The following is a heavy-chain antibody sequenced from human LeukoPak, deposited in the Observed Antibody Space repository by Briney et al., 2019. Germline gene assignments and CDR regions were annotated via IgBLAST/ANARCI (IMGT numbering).Heavy chain of an antibody. V-gene: IGHV1-2*02. CDR1: GYTFTGYY. J-gene: IGHJ4*02. Sequence: ASVKVSCTASGYTFTGYYMHWVRQAPGQGLEWLGWINPNSGGTNYAQKFQGRVTMTRDTSISTAYMELSRLRSDDTAVHYCARGAEGYSSGWYDYWGQGTLVTVSS. CDR3: ARGAEGYSSGWYDY. CDR2: INPNSGGT. D-gene: IGHD6-19*01.